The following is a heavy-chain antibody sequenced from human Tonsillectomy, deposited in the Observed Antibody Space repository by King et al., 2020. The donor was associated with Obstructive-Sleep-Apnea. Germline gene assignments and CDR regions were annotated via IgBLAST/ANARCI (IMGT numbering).Heavy chain of an antibody. J-gene: IGHJ4*02. CDR1: GGAISSYS. CDR2: IYYSAST. V-gene: IGHV4-59*08. Sequence: VQLQESGPGLVKPSETLSLTCTVSGGAISSYSWSWIRQPPGKGMEWIGYIYYSASTNYNPSLKNRVSISVDTSKTQFSLKLSSVTAADTAVYYCARISTRKSGFPLDYWGQGTLVTVSS. D-gene: IGHD3-22*01. CDR3: ARISTRKSGFPLDY.